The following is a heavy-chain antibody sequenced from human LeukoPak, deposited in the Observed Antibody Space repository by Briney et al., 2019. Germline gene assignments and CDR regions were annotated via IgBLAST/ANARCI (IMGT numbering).Heavy chain of an antibody. CDR2: ISGSGGST. CDR1: GFTFDNYA. J-gene: IGHJ4*02. D-gene: IGHD3-22*01. Sequence: PGGSLRLSCAASGFTFDNYAMSWVRQAPGKALEWVSAISGSGGSTYSADSVKGRFTISRDNSKNTLYLQMNSLRAEDTAVYYCARENYYDSSSYYGYWGQGTLVTVSS. CDR3: ARENYYDSSSYYGY. V-gene: IGHV3-23*01.